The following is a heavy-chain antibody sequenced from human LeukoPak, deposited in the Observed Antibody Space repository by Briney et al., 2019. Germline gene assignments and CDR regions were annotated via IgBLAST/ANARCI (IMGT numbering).Heavy chain of an antibody. Sequence: SETLSLTCAVYGGSFSGYYWSWIRQPPGKGLEWVGEINHSGSTNYNPSLKSRVTISVDTSKNQFSLKLSSVTAADTAVYYCARHRCSGGSCYPMNWFDPWGQGTLVTVSS. V-gene: IGHV4-34*01. J-gene: IGHJ5*02. CDR3: ARHRCSGGSCYPMNWFDP. CDR1: GGSFSGYY. D-gene: IGHD2-15*01. CDR2: INHSGST.